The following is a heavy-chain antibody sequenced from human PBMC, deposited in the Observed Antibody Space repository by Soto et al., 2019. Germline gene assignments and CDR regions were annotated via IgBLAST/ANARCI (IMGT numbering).Heavy chain of an antibody. CDR1: GFTFSSYS. V-gene: IGHV3-21*01. CDR3: ARERYSEYSSSYYYYYGMDV. CDR2: ISSSSSYI. J-gene: IGHJ6*02. D-gene: IGHD6-6*01. Sequence: GSLRLSCAASGFTFSSYSMNWVRQAPGKGLEWVSSISSSSSYIYYADSVKGRFTISRDNAKNSLYLQMNSLRAEDTAVYYCARERYSEYSSSYYYYYGMDVWGQGTTVTVSS.